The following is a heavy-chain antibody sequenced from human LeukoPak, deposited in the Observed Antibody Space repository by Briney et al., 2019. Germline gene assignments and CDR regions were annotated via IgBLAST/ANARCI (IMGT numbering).Heavy chain of an antibody. V-gene: IGHV3-21*04. D-gene: IGHD2-2*02. CDR3: AKDPGYCTSTTCYRRGFDS. Sequence: GGSLRLSCGASGFTFSRYSMNWVRQAPGKGLEWVSFISSSSSYKYYADSVKGRFTISRDNSKNTLSLQMDSLRADDTAVYYCAKDPGYCTSTTCYRRGFDSWGQGTLVTVSS. CDR1: GFTFSRYS. CDR2: ISSSSSYK. J-gene: IGHJ4*02.